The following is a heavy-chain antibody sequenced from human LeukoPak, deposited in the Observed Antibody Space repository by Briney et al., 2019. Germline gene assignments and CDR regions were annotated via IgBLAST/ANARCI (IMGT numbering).Heavy chain of an antibody. CDR1: GGSISSSSSY. Sequence: SETLSLTCTVSGGSISSSSSYWGRVRQPPGKGLEWIGILYYSGSTYSNPSLKSRVTISVDTSKNQFSLKLSSVTAADTAVYYCARVYRTTKGYCGGDTCYDAFDVWGQGTMVTVSS. J-gene: IGHJ3*01. V-gene: IGHV4-39*07. CDR3: ARVYRTTKGYCGGDTCYDAFDV. D-gene: IGHD2-21*01. CDR2: LYYSGST.